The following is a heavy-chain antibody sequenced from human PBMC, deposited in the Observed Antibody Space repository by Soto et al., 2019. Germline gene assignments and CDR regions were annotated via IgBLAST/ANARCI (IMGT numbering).Heavy chain of an antibody. Sequence: PSETLSLTCTVSGGSISSYYWSWIRQPPGKGLEWIGYIYYSGSTNYNPSLKSRVTISVDTSKNQFSLKLSSVTAADTAVYYCSRGGYYGSGSHDYWGQGTLVTVSS. D-gene: IGHD3-10*01. J-gene: IGHJ4*02. CDR1: GGSISSYY. CDR3: SRGGYYGSGSHDY. CDR2: IYYSGST. V-gene: IGHV4-59*01.